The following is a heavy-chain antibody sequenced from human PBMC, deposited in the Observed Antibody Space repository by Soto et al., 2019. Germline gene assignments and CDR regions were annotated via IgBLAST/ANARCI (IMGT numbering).Heavy chain of an antibody. CDR3: AGIYSGSPGGTLRY. V-gene: IGHV4-31*03. CDR2: IYYSGST. Sequence: QVQLQESGPGLVKPSQTLSLTCTVSGGSISSGGYYWSWLRQHPGKGLEWIGYIYYSGSTYYNPSLKSRVTISVDTSTNQFSLKLSSVTAADTAVYYCAGIYSGSPGGTLRYWGQGTLVTVSS. D-gene: IGHD1-26*01. CDR1: GGSISSGGYY. J-gene: IGHJ4*02.